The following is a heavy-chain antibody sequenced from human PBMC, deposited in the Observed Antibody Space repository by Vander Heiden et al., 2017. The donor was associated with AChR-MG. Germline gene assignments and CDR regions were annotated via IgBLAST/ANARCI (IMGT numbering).Heavy chain of an antibody. CDR2: IWDDGSNK. J-gene: IGHJ4*02. CDR1: GFTFSSYG. D-gene: IGHD3-10*01. CDR3: ARDVRFGELFFDY. V-gene: IGHV3-33*01. Sequence: RSLRLSCAASGFTFSSYGMHWVRQAPGKGLEWVAVIWDDGSNKYYADSVKGRFTISRDNSKNTLYLQMNSLRAEDTAVYYCARDVRFGELFFDYWGQGTLVTVSS.